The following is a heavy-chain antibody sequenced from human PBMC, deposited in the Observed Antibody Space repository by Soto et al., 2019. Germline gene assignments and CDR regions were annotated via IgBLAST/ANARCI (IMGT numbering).Heavy chain of an antibody. CDR3: ARTIYGDNVDY. V-gene: IGHV1-8*01. D-gene: IGHD4-17*01. J-gene: IGHJ4*02. CDR1: GYPFTSSD. CDR2: MNPNSGNT. Sequence: VQLVQSGAEVKKPGASVKVSCKASGYPFTSSDINWVLQATGQGLEWMGWMNPNSGNTGYAQKSQGRVTMTSNTSISTAYMARSRLRSADTAVYSCARTIYGDNVDYWGQGTLGTFSS.